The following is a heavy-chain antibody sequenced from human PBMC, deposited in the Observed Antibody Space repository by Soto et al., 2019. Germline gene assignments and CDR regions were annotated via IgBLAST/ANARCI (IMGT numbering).Heavy chain of an antibody. D-gene: IGHD6-13*01. V-gene: IGHV3-23*01. Sequence: EVQVLESGGGLVQPGGSLRLSCAASGFTFSSYAMSWVRQAPGKGLEWVSTMSGSGGSTFYADSVKGRFTISRDNSKNTLYLQMNSLRAEDTAVYYCAKDRGYGSSWSPSGDWGQGTLVTVSS. CDR1: GFTFSSYA. CDR2: MSGSGGST. CDR3: AKDRGYGSSWSPSGD. J-gene: IGHJ4*02.